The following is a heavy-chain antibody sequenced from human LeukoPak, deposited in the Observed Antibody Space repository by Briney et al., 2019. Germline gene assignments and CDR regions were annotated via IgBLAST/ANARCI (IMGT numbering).Heavy chain of an antibody. D-gene: IGHD2-2*01. CDR1: GFIFRTYA. V-gene: IGHV3-23*01. CDR3: ARDLSYAFDY. Sequence: GGSLRLSCAASGFIFRTYALSWVRQAPGKGLEWVSATSGNGVKTFYADSVKGRFTISRDNSKNTLYLQMNSLRAEDSAVYYCARDLSYAFDYGGQGTLVTVSS. J-gene: IGHJ4*02. CDR2: TSGNGVKT.